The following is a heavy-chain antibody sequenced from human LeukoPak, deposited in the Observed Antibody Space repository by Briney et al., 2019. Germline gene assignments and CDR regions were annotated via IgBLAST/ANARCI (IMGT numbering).Heavy chain of an antibody. CDR1: GGTLTTYA. CDR2: IIPIFVTA. Sequence: SVKISCKASGGTLTTYAISWVRQAPGHGLEWMGGIIPIFVTAHYTHKIQGRVTITTHESPSTASIARSSARSENTAPYYCARTTMKGDYWGQGTLVTVAS. D-gene: IGHD3-22*01. J-gene: IGHJ4*02. CDR3: ARTTMKGDY. V-gene: IGHV1-69*05.